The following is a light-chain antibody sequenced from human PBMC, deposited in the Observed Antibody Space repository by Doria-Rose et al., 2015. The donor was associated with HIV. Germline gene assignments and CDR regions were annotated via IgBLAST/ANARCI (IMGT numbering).Light chain of an antibody. J-gene: IGKJ3*01. CDR1: QSVASL. CDR3: QERSIWPQFT. V-gene: IGKV3-11*01. Sequence: TQSPATLSLSPGESATLSCRASQSVASLLAWYQQKPGQAPRLLIYEASNRATGVPSRFSGSGSGTDFTLTINGLEPEDFAVYFCQERSIWPQFTFGPGTKVDIK. CDR2: EAS.